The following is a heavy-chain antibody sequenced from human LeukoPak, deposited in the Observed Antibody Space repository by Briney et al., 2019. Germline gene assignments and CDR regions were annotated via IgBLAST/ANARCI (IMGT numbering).Heavy chain of an antibody. V-gene: IGHV3-20*04. CDR3: AGGDRNGWYFDY. CDR1: GFMLDDHG. CDR2: INWVGGST. J-gene: IGHJ4*02. D-gene: IGHD6-19*01. Sequence: PGGSLTLSCAASGFMLDDHGMRWVRQVAGKGLEWVSGINWVGGSTGYAASVKGRFTISRDHAKNSLYLQVNSLNGDATALYYCAGGDRNGWYFDYWGQGILVTVSS.